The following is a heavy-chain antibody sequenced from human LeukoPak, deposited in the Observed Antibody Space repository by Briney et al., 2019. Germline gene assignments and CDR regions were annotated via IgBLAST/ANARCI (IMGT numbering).Heavy chain of an antibody. Sequence: SETLSLTCAVYGGSFSGYYWSWIRQPPGKGLEWIGEINHSGSTNYNPSLKSRVTISVDTSKNQFSLKLSSVTAADTAVYYCARQDHDYVWGSYKYYFDYWGQGTLVTVSS. J-gene: IGHJ4*02. CDR3: ARQDHDYVWGSYKYYFDY. V-gene: IGHV4-34*01. CDR2: INHSGST. CDR1: GGSFSGYY. D-gene: IGHD3-16*01.